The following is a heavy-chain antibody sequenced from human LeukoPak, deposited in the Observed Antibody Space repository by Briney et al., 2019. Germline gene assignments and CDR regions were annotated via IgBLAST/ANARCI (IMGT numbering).Heavy chain of an antibody. J-gene: IGHJ4*02. Sequence: SETLSLTCTVSGGSISSYYWSWIRQPPGKGLEWIGYIYYSGSTNYNPSLKSRVTISVDTSKNQFSLKLSSVTAADTAVYYCAVASSGWYALFDYWGRGTLVTVSS. CDR3: AVASSGWYALFDY. CDR1: GGSISSYY. D-gene: IGHD6-19*01. CDR2: IYYSGST. V-gene: IGHV4-59*01.